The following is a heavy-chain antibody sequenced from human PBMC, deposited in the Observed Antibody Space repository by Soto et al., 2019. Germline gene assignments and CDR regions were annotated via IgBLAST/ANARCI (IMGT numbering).Heavy chain of an antibody. CDR3: AKDQYSGSPGKPDF. V-gene: IGHV3-23*01. CDR2: ISGSGGST. J-gene: IGHJ6*02. Sequence: GGSLRLSCAASGFTFSSYAMSWVRQAPGKGLEWVSTISGSGGSTHYADSVKGRFTISRDNSKNTLYLQMITLRAEDTAVYYCAKDQYSGSPGKPDFWGQGTTVTVSS. D-gene: IGHD1-26*01. CDR1: GFTFSSYA.